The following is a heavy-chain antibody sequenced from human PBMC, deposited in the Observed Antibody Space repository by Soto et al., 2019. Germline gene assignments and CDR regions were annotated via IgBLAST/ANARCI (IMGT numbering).Heavy chain of an antibody. V-gene: IGHV3-23*01. D-gene: IGHD2-2*01. CDR1: GFTFSSYA. Sequence: GGSLRLSCAASGFTFSSYAMSWVRQAPGKGLEWVSAISGSGGSTYYADSVKGRFTISRDNSKNTLYLQMNSLRAEDTAVYYCAKDPLGYCSSTSCYLDRGYWGQGTLVTVSS. CDR2: ISGSGGST. CDR3: AKDPLGYCSSTSCYLDRGY. J-gene: IGHJ4*02.